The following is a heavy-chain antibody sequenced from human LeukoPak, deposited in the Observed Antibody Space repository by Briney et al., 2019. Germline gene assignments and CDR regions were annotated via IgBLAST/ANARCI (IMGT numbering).Heavy chain of an antibody. D-gene: IGHD6-19*01. CDR1: GFTFDDYA. V-gene: IGHV3-9*01. Sequence: PGGSLRLSCAASGFTFDDYAMHWVRQAPGKGLEWVSGISWNSGSTGYADSVKGRFTISRDNAKNSLYLQMNSLRAEDTALYYCAKDGAFAVAGMADYWGQGTLVTVSS. J-gene: IGHJ4*02. CDR2: ISWNSGST. CDR3: AKDGAFAVAGMADY.